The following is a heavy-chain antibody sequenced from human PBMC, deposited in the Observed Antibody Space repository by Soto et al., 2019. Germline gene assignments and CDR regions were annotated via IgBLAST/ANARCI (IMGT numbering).Heavy chain of an antibody. V-gene: IGHV1-8*01. CDR1: GYTFTSYD. CDR3: ARGGGGWASSSTRACMDV. Sequence: QVQLVQSGAEVKKPGASVKVSCKASGYTFTSYDINWVRQATGQGLEWMGWMNPNSGNTGYAQKFQGRVTMTRNTSISTAYMVLSSLRSEDTAVYYWARGGGGWASSSTRACMDVWGQGTTVTVSS. D-gene: IGHD6-6*01. J-gene: IGHJ6*02. CDR2: MNPNSGNT.